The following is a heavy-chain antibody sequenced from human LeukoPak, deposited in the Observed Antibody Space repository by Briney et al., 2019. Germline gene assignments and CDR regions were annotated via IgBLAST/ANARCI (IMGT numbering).Heavy chain of an antibody. Sequence: SETLSLTCTVSGGSINSGSFYWNWIRQPPGKGLEWIGYIYYSGSTNYNPSLKSRVTISVGTSKNQFSLRLGSVTAADTAVYYCARVGGSNYNFYGMDVWGQGTTVTVSS. CDR1: GGSINSGSFY. V-gene: IGHV4-61*01. CDR3: ARVGGSNYNFYGMDV. D-gene: IGHD3-10*01. J-gene: IGHJ6*02. CDR2: IYYSGST.